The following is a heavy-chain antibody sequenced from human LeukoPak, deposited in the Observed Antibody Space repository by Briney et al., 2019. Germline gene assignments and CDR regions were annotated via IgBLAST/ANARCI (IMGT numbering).Heavy chain of an antibody. CDR3: ARGQYSSSWYRTDY. CDR2: IYYSGST. V-gene: IGHV4-31*03. J-gene: IGHJ4*02. Sequence: KSSETLSLTCTVSGGSISSGGYYWSWIRQHPGKGLEWIGYIYYSGSTYYNPSLKSRVTISVDTSKNQFSLKLSSVTAADTAVYYCARGQYSSSWYRTDYWGQGTLVTVSS. CDR1: GGSISSGGYY. D-gene: IGHD6-13*01.